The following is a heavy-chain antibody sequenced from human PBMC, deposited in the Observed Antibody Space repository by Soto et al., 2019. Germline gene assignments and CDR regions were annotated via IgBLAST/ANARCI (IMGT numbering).Heavy chain of an antibody. V-gene: IGHV3-74*01. J-gene: IGHJ3*02. Sequence: EVQLVESGGGLVQPGGSLRLSCAASGFTFSSYWMHWVRHAPGKGLVWVSRINSDGSSTSYADSVKGRFTISRDNAKNTLYVQMNSLRAEDTAVYYCARDAVTRRLDACDIWGKGTMVTVSS. CDR3: ARDAVTRRLDACDI. CDR1: GFTFSSYW. D-gene: IGHD4-17*01. CDR2: INSDGSST.